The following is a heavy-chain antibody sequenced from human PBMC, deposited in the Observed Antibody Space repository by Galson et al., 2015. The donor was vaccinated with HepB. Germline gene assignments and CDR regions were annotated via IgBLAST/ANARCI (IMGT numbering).Heavy chain of an antibody. V-gene: IGHV1-3*01. Sequence: SVKVSCKASGYTFTSYAMHWVRQAPGQRLEWMGWINAGNGNTKYSQKFQGRVTITRDTSASTAYMELSSLRSEDTAVYYCAKGGRPDWNDDPNYYYYYGMDVWGQGTTVTVSS. CDR2: INAGNGNT. J-gene: IGHJ6*02. CDR1: GYTFTSYA. CDR3: AKGGRPDWNDDPNYYYYYGMDV. D-gene: IGHD1-1*01.